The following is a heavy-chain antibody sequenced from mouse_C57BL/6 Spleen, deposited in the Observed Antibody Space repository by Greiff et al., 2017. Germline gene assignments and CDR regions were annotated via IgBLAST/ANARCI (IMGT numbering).Heavy chain of an antibody. J-gene: IGHJ1*03. V-gene: IGHV1-42*01. Sequence: EVQLQQSGPELVKPGASVKISCKASGYSFTGYYMNWVKQSPEKSLEWIGEINPSTGGTTYNQKFKAKATLTVDKSSSTAYMQLKSLTSEDSAVYYCGRYGRNWYFDVWGTGTTVTVSS. D-gene: IGHD1-1*01. CDR3: GRYGRNWYFDV. CDR1: GYSFTGYY. CDR2: INPSTGGT.